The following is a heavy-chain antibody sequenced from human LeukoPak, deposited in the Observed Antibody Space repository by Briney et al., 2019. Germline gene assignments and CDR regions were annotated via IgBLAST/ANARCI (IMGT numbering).Heavy chain of an antibody. CDR1: GGSITHCC. Sequence: SETLSLTCTVSGGSITHCCGSWIRQPPGKALEWIGYLYTSGRVNYNPSLKSRVTISADTSTNQFSLRLSSVTAADTPVYYCARGQEGATALFDYWGQGTLVTVSS. D-gene: IGHD1-26*01. CDR3: ARGQEGATALFDY. J-gene: IGHJ4*02. V-gene: IGHV4-4*09. CDR2: LYTSGRV.